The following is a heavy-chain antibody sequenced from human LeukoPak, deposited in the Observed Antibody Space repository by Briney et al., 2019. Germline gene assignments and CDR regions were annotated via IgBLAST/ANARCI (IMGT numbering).Heavy chain of an antibody. CDR3: ARGIPDHYYSFTY. Sequence: SETLSLTCTGSGASISSYYWSWLRQPPRKGLEWLGYIYYSGSTNYNPSLKSRVTISVDTSKNQFSLRLSSVTAADTAVYYCARGIPDHYYSFTYWGQGTLVSVSS. CDR2: IYYSGST. V-gene: IGHV4-59*01. CDR1: GASISSYY. D-gene: IGHD3-22*01. J-gene: IGHJ4*02.